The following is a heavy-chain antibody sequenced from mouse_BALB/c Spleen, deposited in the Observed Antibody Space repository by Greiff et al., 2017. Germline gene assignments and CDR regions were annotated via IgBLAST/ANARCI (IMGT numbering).Heavy chain of an antibody. CDR3: TRDGGDPWFAY. D-gene: IGHD2-13*01. J-gene: IGHJ3*01. V-gene: IGHV5-6-4*01. CDR2: ISSGGSYT. Sequence: EVMLVESGGGLVKPGGSLKLSCAASGFTFSSYTMSWVRQTPEKRLEWVATISSGGSYTYYPDSVKGRFTISRDNAKNTLYLQMSSLKSEDTAMYYCTRDGGDPWFAYWGQGTLVTVAA. CDR1: GFTFSSYT.